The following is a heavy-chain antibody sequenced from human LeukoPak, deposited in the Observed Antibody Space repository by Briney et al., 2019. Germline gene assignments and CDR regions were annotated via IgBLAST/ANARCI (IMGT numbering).Heavy chain of an antibody. V-gene: IGHV4-59*08. D-gene: IGHD3-16*02. J-gene: IGHJ6*02. CDR2: IYYSGST. Sequence: PSETLSLTCTVSGGSISSYYWSWIRQPPGKGLEWIGYIYYSGSTNYNPSLKSRVTISVDTSKNQFSLKLSSVTAADTAVYYCARAGNYDYVWGSYRPPLSPTYGMDVWGQGTTVTVSS. CDR3: ARAGNYDYVWGSYRPPLSPTYGMDV. CDR1: GGSISSYY.